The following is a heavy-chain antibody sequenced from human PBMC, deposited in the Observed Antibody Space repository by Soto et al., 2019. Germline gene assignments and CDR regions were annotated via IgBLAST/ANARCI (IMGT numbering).Heavy chain of an antibody. V-gene: IGHV1-8*01. Sequence: ASVKVSWKACGYSFTNNDVSLVRQAIGQGLEWXGWXXPXXGXTXXXQXXXGRVTMTRDISMATAYMELTSLRSDDTAIYYCARMATFGSLNWFDPWGQGTLVTASS. J-gene: IGHJ5*02. CDR1: GYSFTNND. CDR2: XXPXXGXT. D-gene: IGHD3-16*01. CDR3: ARMATFGSLNWFDP.